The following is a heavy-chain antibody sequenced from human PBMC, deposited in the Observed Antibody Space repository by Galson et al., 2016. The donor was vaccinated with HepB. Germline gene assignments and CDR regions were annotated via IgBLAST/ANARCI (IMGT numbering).Heavy chain of an antibody. CDR2: IIPALGAP. D-gene: IGHD2-15*01. CDR1: GGTFRKYV. J-gene: IGHJ4*02. V-gene: IGHV1-69*13. CDR3: ASGYCSGVHCYMLDY. Sequence: SVKVSCKASGGTFRKYVVTWVRRAPGQGLEWIGGIIPALGAPNYAQKFQGRVTIIAGESTNTAYMELNSLRSEDTAVYYCASGYCSGVHCYMLDYWGQGTPITVSS.